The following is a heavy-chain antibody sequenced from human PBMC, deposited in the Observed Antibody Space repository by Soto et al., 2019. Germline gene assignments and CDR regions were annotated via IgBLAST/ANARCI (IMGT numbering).Heavy chain of an antibody. V-gene: IGHV1-18*04. D-gene: IGHD2-8*01. CDR2: INAYNNNT. CDR1: GYTFTNYG. Sequence: SVKVSCKASGYTFTNYGISWVRQAPGQGLEWMGWINAYNNNTHYAQNLQDRVTMTTDTPTSTAYMELRSLRSDDTAVYYCVILLIAGGFNTTDFSCQGTIVTLS. J-gene: IGHJ4*02. CDR3: VILLIAGGFNTTDF.